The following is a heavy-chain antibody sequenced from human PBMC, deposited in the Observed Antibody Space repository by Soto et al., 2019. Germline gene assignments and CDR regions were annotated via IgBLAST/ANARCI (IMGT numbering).Heavy chain of an antibody. V-gene: IGHV4-59*01. Sequence: QVQLQESGPGLVKPSETLSLTCRVSGGSMSGYYWSWIRQAPGKGLEWIGYVYYTGSTTYNPSLQSRVTISVDTSTQQFPLGLRLATAADTAVYFCARSIAVPISHSDHWGQGIRVTVSS. D-gene: IGHD6-6*01. CDR3: ARSIAVPISHSDH. CDR2: VYYTGST. CDR1: GGSMSGYY. J-gene: IGHJ4*02.